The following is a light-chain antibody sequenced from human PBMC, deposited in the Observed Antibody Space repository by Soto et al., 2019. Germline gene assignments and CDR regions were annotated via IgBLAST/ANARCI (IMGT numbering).Light chain of an antibody. V-gene: IGKV1-9*01. CDR2: DAS. CDR1: QDISSF. CDR3: QQINSYPH. Sequence: SASVGDRVTITCRASQDISSFLAWYQQKPGKAPNLLIYDASTLQSGVPSRFSGSGSGTEFTLTISSLQPEDFATYYCQQINSYPHFGQGTRLEIK. J-gene: IGKJ5*01.